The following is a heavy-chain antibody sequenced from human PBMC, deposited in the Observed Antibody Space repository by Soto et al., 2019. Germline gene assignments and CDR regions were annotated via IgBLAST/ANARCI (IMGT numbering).Heavy chain of an antibody. D-gene: IGHD6-6*01. CDR3: ARRPLLGSSSSGMDV. CDR2: IIPIFGTA. CDR1: GGTFSSYA. J-gene: IGHJ6*02. Sequence: VKVSCKASGGTFSSYAIRLVRQAPGQGLEWMGGIIPIFGTANYAQKLQGRVTITADESTSTAYMELSSLRSEDTAVYYCARRPLLGSSSSGMDVWGQGTTVTVSS. V-gene: IGHV1-69*13.